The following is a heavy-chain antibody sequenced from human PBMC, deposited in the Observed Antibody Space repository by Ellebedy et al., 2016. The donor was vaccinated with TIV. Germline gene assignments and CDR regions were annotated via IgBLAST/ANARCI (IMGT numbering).Heavy chain of an antibody. CDR1: GFSLSNARMG. V-gene: IGHV2-70*01. CDR3: ARIRWYSSSWYVDY. J-gene: IGHJ4*02. CDR2: IDWDDDK. Sequence: SGPTLVKPTETLTLTCTVSGFSLSNARMGVSWIRQPPGKALEWLALIDWDDDKYYSTSLKTRLTISKDTSKNQVVLTMTNMDPVDTATYYCARIRWYSSSWYVDYWGQGTLVTVSS. D-gene: IGHD6-13*01.